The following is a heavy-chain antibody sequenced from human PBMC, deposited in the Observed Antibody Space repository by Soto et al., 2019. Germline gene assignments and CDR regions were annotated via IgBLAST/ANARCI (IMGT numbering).Heavy chain of an antibody. D-gene: IGHD3-10*01. V-gene: IGHV4-31*03. J-gene: IGHJ3*02. CDR3: ARDILLWFGELPPRAHDAFDI. CDR2: INYSGST. CDR1: GGSISSGGYF. Sequence: QVQLQESGPGLVKPSQTLSLTCTVSGGSISSGGYFWSWIRQHPGKGLEWIGDINYSGSTYSNPSLKNRVTLSADTSRNQSSLKRSSVTAADTAVYYCARDILLWFGELPPRAHDAFDIWGQGTMVTVSS.